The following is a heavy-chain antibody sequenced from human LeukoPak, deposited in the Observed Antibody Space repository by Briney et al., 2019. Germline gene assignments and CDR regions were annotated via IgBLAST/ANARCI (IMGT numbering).Heavy chain of an antibody. J-gene: IGHJ4*02. V-gene: IGHV3-30*18. CDR1: GFTFSIYG. CDR3: AKAPSIAAHAPSDY. D-gene: IGHD6-6*01. Sequence: PGRSLRLSCAASGFTFSIYGMHWVRQAPGKGLEWVAVISYDGSNKYYADSVKGRFTISRDNSKNTLYLQMNSLRAEDTAVYYCAKAPSIAAHAPSDYWGQGTLVTVSS. CDR2: ISYDGSNK.